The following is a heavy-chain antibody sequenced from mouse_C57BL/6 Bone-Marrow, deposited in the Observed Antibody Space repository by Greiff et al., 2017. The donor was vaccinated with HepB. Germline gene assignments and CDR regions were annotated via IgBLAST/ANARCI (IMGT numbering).Heavy chain of an antibody. V-gene: IGHV10-1*01. D-gene: IGHD2-4*01. CDR3: VRHGRRGYDYDGFDY. J-gene: IGHJ2*01. CDR2: IRSKSNNYAT. Sequence: DVKLVESGGGLVQPKGSLKLSCAASGFSFNTYAMNWVRQAPGKGLEWVARIRSKSNNYATYYADSVKDRFTISRDDSESMLYLQMNNLKTEDTAMYYCVRHGRRGYDYDGFDYWGQGTTLTVSS. CDR1: GFSFNTYA.